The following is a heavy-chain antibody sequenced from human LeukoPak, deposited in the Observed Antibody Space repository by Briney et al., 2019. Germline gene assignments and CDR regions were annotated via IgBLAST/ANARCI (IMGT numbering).Heavy chain of an antibody. CDR3: ARGLYYSGPGNYYEPESYFDS. V-gene: IGHV3-21*01. CDR2: INGGSSYL. CDR1: GFTFRSYS. D-gene: IGHD3-10*01. J-gene: IGHJ4*02. Sequence: PGGSLRLSCTASGFTFRSYSMNWVRQAPGKGLEWVPSINGGSSYLYYADSVKGRFTISRDNAKNSLYLQMNSLRAEDTAIYYCARGLYYSGPGNYYEPESYFDSWGQGTQVTVSS.